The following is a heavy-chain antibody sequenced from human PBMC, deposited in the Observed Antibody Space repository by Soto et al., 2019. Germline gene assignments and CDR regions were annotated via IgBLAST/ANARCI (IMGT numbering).Heavy chain of an antibody. CDR2: ISSSSRHI. J-gene: IGHJ4*02. V-gene: IGHV3-21*01. Sequence: EVQLVESGGGLVKPGGSLRLSCAASGFTFNTYSMNWVRQAPGKGLEWVSGISSSSRHIYYADSVKGRFTISRDNAKSSLFLQMNSLRAEDTAAYYCARDLGSGWTLDYWGQGTLVTVSS. D-gene: IGHD6-19*01. CDR1: GFTFNTYS. CDR3: ARDLGSGWTLDY.